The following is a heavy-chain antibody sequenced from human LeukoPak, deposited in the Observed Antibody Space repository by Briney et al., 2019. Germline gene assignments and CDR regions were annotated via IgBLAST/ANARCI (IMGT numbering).Heavy chain of an antibody. D-gene: IGHD6-13*01. Sequence: ASVKVSCKASGYTFNKYGVHWVRQAPGQGLEWMGWMNPNSGNTGHAQKFQGRVTMTRNTSISTAYMELSSLRSEDTAVYYCATGMASDYWGQGTLVTVSS. CDR1: GYTFNKYG. V-gene: IGHV1-8*01. J-gene: IGHJ4*02. CDR2: MNPNSGNT. CDR3: ATGMASDY.